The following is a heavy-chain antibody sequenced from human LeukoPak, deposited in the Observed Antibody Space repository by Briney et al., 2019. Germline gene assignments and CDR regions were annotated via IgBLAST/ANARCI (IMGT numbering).Heavy chain of an antibody. V-gene: IGHV3-64*01. CDR1: GFTFSVSV. Sequence: GGSLRLSCAAPGFTFSVSVMHWVRQAPGKGLEYVSVISSNGGSTSYANSVKGRFTISRDNSKNTLYLQMGSLRAEDMAVYYCARYLSGGGLDYWGQGTLVTVSS. CDR3: ARYLSGGGLDY. J-gene: IGHJ4*02. D-gene: IGHD3-10*01. CDR2: ISSNGGST.